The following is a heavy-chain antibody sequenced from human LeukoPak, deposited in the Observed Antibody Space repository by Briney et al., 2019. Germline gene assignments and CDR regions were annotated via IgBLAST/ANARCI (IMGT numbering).Heavy chain of an antibody. CDR2: IYPGDSDT. CDR1: GYSFSGNW. V-gene: IGHV5-51*01. D-gene: IGHD4-17*01. Sequence: GESLKISCKGSGYSFSGNWIGWVRQMPGKGLEWMRVIYPGDSDTRYSPSFQGQVIISADKSISTAYLQWSSLKASDTAIYYCARSSDYVFDYWGQGTLVTVSS. J-gene: IGHJ4*02. CDR3: ARSSDYVFDY.